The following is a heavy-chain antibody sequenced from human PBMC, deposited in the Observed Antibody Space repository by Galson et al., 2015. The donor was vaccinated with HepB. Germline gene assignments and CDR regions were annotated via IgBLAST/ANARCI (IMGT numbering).Heavy chain of an antibody. D-gene: IGHD3-10*01. CDR2: ISYDGSNK. Sequence: SLRLSCAASGFTFSSYAMHWVRQAPGKGLEWVAAISYDGSNKYYADSVKGRFTISRDNSKNTLYLQMNSLRAEDTAVYYCARDGTYGSGSYYILDYWGQGTLVTVSS. CDR3: ARDGTYGSGSYYILDY. CDR1: GFTFSSYA. V-gene: IGHV3-30*04. J-gene: IGHJ4*02.